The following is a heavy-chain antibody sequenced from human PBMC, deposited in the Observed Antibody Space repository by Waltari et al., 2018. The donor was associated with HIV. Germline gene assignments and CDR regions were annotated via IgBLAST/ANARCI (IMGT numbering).Heavy chain of an antibody. CDR3: TRALAY. Sequence: EVQLVESGGGLVQPGGSLRVSCAASGFTFSASALHWVRQASGKGLEWVGRIRSRGNRYATAYGASVKGRFTVSRDDSKNTAYLQMNNLKTEDTAVYYCTRALAYWGQGTLVTVSP. D-gene: IGHD3-16*01. CDR1: GFTFSASA. CDR2: IRSRGNRYAT. V-gene: IGHV3-73*01. J-gene: IGHJ4*02.